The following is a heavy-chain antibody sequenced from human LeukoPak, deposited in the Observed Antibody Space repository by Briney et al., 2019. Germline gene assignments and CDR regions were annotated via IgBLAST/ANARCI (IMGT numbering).Heavy chain of an antibody. Sequence: PSETLSLTCTVSGGSISSYFWSWIRQPAGKGLEWIGRIYTSGSTNYNPSLKSRVTMSVDTSKNQFSLKLSSVTAADTAVYYCARGHKRRNPQDAFDIWGQGTMVTVSS. CDR2: IYTSGST. J-gene: IGHJ3*02. V-gene: IGHV4-4*07. D-gene: IGHD1-1*01. CDR3: ARGHKRRNPQDAFDI. CDR1: GGSISSYF.